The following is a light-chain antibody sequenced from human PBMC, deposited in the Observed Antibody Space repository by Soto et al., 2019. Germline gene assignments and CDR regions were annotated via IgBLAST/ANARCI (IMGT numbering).Light chain of an antibody. CDR2: SNN. Sequence: QSVLTQPPSASGTPGQRVTISCSGSSSNIGSNTVNWYQQLPGTAPKLLIYSNNQRPSGVPDRFSGSKSGTSASLAISGLQSEDEADYYCAAWDDSLNVLLFGGGTKLTV. V-gene: IGLV1-44*01. CDR1: SSNIGSNT. CDR3: AAWDDSLNVLL. J-gene: IGLJ2*01.